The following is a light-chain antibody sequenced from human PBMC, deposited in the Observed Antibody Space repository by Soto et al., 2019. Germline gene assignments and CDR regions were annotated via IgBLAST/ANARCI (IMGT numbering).Light chain of an antibody. CDR3: QQYCSSHLT. CDR1: QSVSSSY. V-gene: IGKV3-20*01. CDR2: GAS. Sequence: EIVLTQSPGTLSLSPGERATLSCRASQSVSSSYLAWYQQKPGQAPRLLIYGASSRATGIPDRFSGSGSGTDFTLTISRLEPEDFAVYYCQQYCSSHLTFGGGTKVEIK. J-gene: IGKJ4*01.